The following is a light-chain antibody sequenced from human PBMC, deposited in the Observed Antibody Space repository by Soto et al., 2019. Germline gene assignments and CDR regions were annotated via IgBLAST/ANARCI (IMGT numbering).Light chain of an antibody. Sequence: QSVLTQPASVSGSPGQSIIISCTGTSSDVGGYNYVSWYQHHPGKAPKLMIYEVSNRPSGVSNRFSGSKSGNTASLTISGLQGEDEADYYCSSYTTTTTFEVFGTGTKLTVL. CDR3: SSYTTTTTFEV. V-gene: IGLV2-14*01. CDR2: EVS. CDR1: SSDVGGYNY. J-gene: IGLJ1*01.